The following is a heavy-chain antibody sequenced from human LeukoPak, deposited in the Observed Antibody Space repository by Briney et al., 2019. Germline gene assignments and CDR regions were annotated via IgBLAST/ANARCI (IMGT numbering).Heavy chain of an antibody. J-gene: IGHJ5*02. D-gene: IGHD3-3*01. CDR1: GFTFSSYA. CDR2: ISGSGGST. V-gene: IGHV3-23*01. CDR3: AKDQKRAWYDFWTQNWFDP. Sequence: QSGGSLRLSRAASGFTFSSYAMSWVRQAPGKGLEWVSAISGSGGSTYYADSVKGRFTISRDNSKNTLYLQMNSLRAEDTAVYYCAKDQKRAWYDFWTQNWFDPWGQGTLVTVSS.